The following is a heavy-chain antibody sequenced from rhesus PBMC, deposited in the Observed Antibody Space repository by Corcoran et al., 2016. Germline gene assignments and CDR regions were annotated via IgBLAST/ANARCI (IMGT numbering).Heavy chain of an antibody. J-gene: IGHJ1*01. CDR3: AKDGVVVSATPGYFEF. CDR1: GFTFSSYG. CDR2: YIMSGGGST. Sequence: EVQLVESGGGLVQPGGSLRLSCAASGFTFSSYGMSWVRQAPGKGLEWVSYIMSGGGSTYNADSGKGRFTISRDNSKNTLSLQMNSLRAEDTAVYYCAKDGVVVSATPGYFEFWGQGALVTVSS. D-gene: IGHD2-8*01. V-gene: IGHV3S5*01.